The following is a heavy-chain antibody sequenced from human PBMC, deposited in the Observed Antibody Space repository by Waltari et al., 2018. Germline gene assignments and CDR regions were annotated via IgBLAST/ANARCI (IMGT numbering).Heavy chain of an antibody. CDR1: GDYINTSC. CDR2: VHDTGTT. V-gene: IGHV4-59*08. J-gene: IGHJ5*02. Sequence: QVQLQESGPELVKPSEALSLACTSSGDYINTSCWGWIRQPPGKGLECIGSVHDTGTTNYNPSLESRVRISLDTSNNQFSLRLTSMTAADTAVYYCARQLGGPRDGLHFDRWGHGILVTVSS. D-gene: IGHD3-16*01. CDR3: ARQLGGPRDGLHFDR.